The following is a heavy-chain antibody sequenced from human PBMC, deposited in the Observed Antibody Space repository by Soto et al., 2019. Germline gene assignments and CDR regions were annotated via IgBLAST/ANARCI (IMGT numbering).Heavy chain of an antibody. D-gene: IGHD1-26*01. CDR2: IKSKTDGGTT. Sequence: PGGSLRLSCAASGFTFSNAWMSWVRQAPGKGLEWVGRIKSKTDGGTTDYAAPVKGRFTISRDDSKNTLYLQMNSLKTEDTAVYYCTTEYSVGATGGDYWGQGTLVTVSS. V-gene: IGHV3-15*01. J-gene: IGHJ4*02. CDR1: GFTFSNAW. CDR3: TTEYSVGATGGDY.